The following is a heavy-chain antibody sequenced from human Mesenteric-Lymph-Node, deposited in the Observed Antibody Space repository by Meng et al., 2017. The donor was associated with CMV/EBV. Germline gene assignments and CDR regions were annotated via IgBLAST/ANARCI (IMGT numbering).Heavy chain of an antibody. Sequence: SVKVSCKASGGTFSSYAISWVRQAPGQGLEWMGGIIPILGIANYAQKFQGRVTITADKSTSTAYMELSSLRSEDTAVYYCAREHGAGQDYYDRSGYYHALDYWGQGTLVTVSS. CDR2: IIPILGIA. J-gene: IGHJ4*02. V-gene: IGHV1-69*10. D-gene: IGHD3-22*01. CDR1: GGTFSSYA. CDR3: AREHGAGQDYYDRSGYYHALDY.